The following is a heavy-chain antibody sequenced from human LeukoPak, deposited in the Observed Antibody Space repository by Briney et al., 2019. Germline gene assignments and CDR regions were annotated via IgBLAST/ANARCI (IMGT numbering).Heavy chain of an antibody. CDR2: MNPNSGNT. CDR1: GYTFTSYA. CDR3: AKDREDRDGYNYGVFGY. D-gene: IGHD5-24*01. J-gene: IGHJ4*02. Sequence: ASVKVSCKASGYTFTSYAMNWVRQAPGQGLEWMGWMNPNSGNTGYAQKFQGRVTITRNTSISTAYMELSSLRSEDTAVYYCAKDREDRDGYNYGVFGYWGQGTLVTVSS. V-gene: IGHV1-8*03.